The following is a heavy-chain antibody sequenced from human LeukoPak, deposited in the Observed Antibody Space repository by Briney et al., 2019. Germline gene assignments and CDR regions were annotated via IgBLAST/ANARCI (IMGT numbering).Heavy chain of an antibody. J-gene: IGHJ3*02. D-gene: IGHD3-10*01. V-gene: IGHV1-8*01. CDR3: ARGAYYGSGSYSHDAFDI. CDR1: GYTFTSYD. Sequence: ASVKVSCKASGYTFTSYDINWVRQAPGQGLEWMGWMNPNSGNTGYAQKFQGRVTMTRNTSISTAYMELSSLRSEDTAVYYCARGAYYGSGSYSHDAFDIWGQGTMVTVSS. CDR2: MNPNSGNT.